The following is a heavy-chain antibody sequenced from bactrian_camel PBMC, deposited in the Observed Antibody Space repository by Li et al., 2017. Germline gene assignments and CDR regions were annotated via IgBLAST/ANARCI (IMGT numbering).Heavy chain of an antibody. CDR2: IKGDGSKT. CDR3: AAGGEAPLSEMTRFFLSTILYKY. V-gene: IGHV3S31*01. D-gene: IGHD1*01. J-gene: IGHJ4*01. CDR1: GFAFSIND. Sequence: QLVESGGGLVQPGGSLRLSCAASGFAFSINDMSWVRQGPGKGPEWVSAIKGDGSKTYYADSVKGRFTVSRDNAKNTLYLQMNSLKPEDTGMYYCAAGGEAPLSEMTRFFLSTILYKYWGRGTQVTVS.